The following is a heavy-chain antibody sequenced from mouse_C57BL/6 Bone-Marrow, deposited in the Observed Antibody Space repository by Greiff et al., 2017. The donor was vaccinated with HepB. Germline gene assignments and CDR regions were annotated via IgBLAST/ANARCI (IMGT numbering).Heavy chain of an antibody. CDR2: INPNNGGT. Sequence: EVQLQQSGPELVKPGASVKISCKASGYTFTDYYMNWVKQSHGKSLEWIGDINPNNGGTSYNQKFKGKATLTVDKSSSTAYMELRSLTSEDSAVYYCARRRLTTVLEGDYWGQGTTLTVSS. CDR1: GYTFTDYY. D-gene: IGHD1-1*01. V-gene: IGHV1-26*01. J-gene: IGHJ2*01. CDR3: ARRRLTTVLEGDY.